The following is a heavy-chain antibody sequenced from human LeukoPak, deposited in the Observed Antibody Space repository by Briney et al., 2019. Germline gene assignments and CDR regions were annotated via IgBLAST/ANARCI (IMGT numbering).Heavy chain of an antibody. V-gene: IGHV1-69*06. J-gene: IGHJ4*02. CDR3: ARSPDLLTAVDY. CDR2: IIPIFGTA. CDR1: GGTFSSYA. Sequence: SVKVSCKASGGTFSSYAISWVRQAPGQGLEWMGGIIPIFGTANYAQKFQGRVTITADKSTSTAYMELSSLRSEDTAVYYCARSPDLLTAVDYWGQGTLVTVSS. D-gene: IGHD3-9*01.